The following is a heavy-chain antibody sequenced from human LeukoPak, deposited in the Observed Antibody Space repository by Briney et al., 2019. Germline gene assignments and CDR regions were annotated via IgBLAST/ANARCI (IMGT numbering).Heavy chain of an antibody. Sequence: PGGSLRLSCAASGFTFSSYAMHWVRQAPGKGLEWVAVISYDGSNKYYADSVKGRFTISRDNSKNTLYLQMNSLRAEDTAVYYCASPSPYYYDSSGYYRFDYWGQGTLVTVSS. CDR1: GFTFSSYA. CDR2: ISYDGSNK. V-gene: IGHV3-30*04. J-gene: IGHJ4*02. D-gene: IGHD3-22*01. CDR3: ASPSPYYYDSSGYYRFDY.